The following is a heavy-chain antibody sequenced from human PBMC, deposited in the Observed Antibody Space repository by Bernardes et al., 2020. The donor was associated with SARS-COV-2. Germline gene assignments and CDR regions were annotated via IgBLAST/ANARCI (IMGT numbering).Heavy chain of an antibody. CDR2: IYPDDSET. D-gene: IGHD6-6*01. Sequence: GEPLKISGHDSGNSFTSHWIAWVRQMPGKGLAWMGMIYPDDSETRFSPSFQGRVTISADKSINTAYLQWTSLKASDTAMYYCATHSDSSERGAFDLWGQGTLVTVSS. CDR3: ATHSDSSERGAFDL. CDR1: GNSFTSHW. V-gene: IGHV5-51*01. J-gene: IGHJ3*01.